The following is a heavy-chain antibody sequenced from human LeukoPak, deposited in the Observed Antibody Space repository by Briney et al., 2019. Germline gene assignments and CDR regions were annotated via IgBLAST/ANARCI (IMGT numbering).Heavy chain of an antibody. D-gene: IGHD2-2*01. Sequence: GASVKVSCKASRYTFNEYAMIWVRQAPEQGLEWMGWINTDTGNPTYAQGFTGRFAFSLDTSVSTAYLQISSLEAEDTAVYYCARGRRYCDSTTCYGMYYVDYWGQGTLVTVSS. CDR3: ARGRRYCDSTTCYGMYYVDY. V-gene: IGHV7-4-1*02. CDR2: INTDTGNP. CDR1: RYTFNEYA. J-gene: IGHJ4*02.